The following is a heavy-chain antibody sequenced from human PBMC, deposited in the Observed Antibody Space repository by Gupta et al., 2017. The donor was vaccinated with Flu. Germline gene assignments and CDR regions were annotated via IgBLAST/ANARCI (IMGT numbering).Heavy chain of an antibody. V-gene: IGHV4-31*02. CDR1: SGGYY. D-gene: IGHD1-20*01. Sequence: SGGYYWSWIRQHPGKGLEWIGYIYYSGSTYYNPSLKSRVTISVDTSKNQFSLKLSSVTAADTAVYYCARYNRGRASITGTNNWFDPWGQGTLVTVSS. CDR2: IYYSGST. J-gene: IGHJ5*02. CDR3: ARYNRGRASITGTNNWFDP.